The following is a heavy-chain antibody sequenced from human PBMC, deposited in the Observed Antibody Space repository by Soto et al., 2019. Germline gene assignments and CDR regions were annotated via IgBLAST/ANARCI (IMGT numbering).Heavy chain of an antibody. V-gene: IGHV3-74*01. J-gene: IGHJ6*02. CDR3: AKEGGNHYYYYAMDV. Sequence: GGSLRLSCAASGFTFSSYWMHWVRQAPGQGLVWVSHINSDGNWTTYADSVKGRITINPDTSKNLFSLQLNSVTPEDTAVYYCAKEGGNHYYYYAMDVWGQGTTVTVSS. D-gene: IGHD1-26*01. CDR2: INSDGNWT. CDR1: GFTFSSYW.